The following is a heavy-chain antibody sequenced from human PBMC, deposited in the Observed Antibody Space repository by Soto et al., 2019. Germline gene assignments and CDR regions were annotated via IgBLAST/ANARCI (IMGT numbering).Heavy chain of an antibody. CDR3: AKDRSITMKVVVISGSDY. Sequence: SLRLSCAASGFTFSSYAMSWVRQAPGKGLEWVSAISGSGGSTYYADSVKGRFTISRDNSKNTLYLQMNSLRAEDTAVYYCAKDRSITMKVVVISGSDYWGQGTLVTVSS. CDR1: GFTFSSYA. D-gene: IGHD3-22*01. J-gene: IGHJ4*02. V-gene: IGHV3-23*01. CDR2: ISGSGGST.